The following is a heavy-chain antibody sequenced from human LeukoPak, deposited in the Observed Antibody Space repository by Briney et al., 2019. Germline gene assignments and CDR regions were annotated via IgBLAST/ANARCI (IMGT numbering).Heavy chain of an antibody. CDR1: GGSISSYY. CDR2: IYTSGST. J-gene: IGHJ6*04. V-gene: IGHV4-4*07. CDR3: ARDRYCSSTSCYSVLLDV. Sequence: PSETLSLTCTVSGGSISSYYWSWIRQPAGKGLEWIGRIYTSGSTNYNPSLKSRVTMSVDTSKNQFSLKLSSVTAADTAVYYCARDRYCSSTSCYSVLLDVWGKGTTVTVSS. D-gene: IGHD2-2*02.